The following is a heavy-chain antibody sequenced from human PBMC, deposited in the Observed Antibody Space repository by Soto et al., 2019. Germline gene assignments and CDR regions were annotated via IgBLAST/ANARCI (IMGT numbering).Heavy chain of an antibody. CDR2: IYYFGDT. CDR3: ATSPPGDNDAFDV. Sequence: WTWIRQRPVKGLEWIGNIYYFGDTHYSPSLTSRVTISLDPSKNPFSLELTSVKAADTAVYYCATSPPGDNDAFDVWGQGTLVSVSS. V-gene: IGHV4-31*02. J-gene: IGHJ3*01. D-gene: IGHD4-17*01.